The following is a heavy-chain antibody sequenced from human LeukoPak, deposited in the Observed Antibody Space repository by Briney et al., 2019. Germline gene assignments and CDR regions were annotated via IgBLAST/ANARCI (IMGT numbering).Heavy chain of an antibody. Sequence: ASVKVSCKASGGTFSSYAISWVRQAPGQGLEWMGGIIPIFGTANYAQKFQGRVTITTDESTSTAYMELSSLRSEDTAVYYCAVVGYYDSSGYFDYWGQGTLVTVSS. V-gene: IGHV1-69*05. CDR2: IIPIFGTA. CDR3: AVVGYYDSSGYFDY. D-gene: IGHD3-22*01. CDR1: GGTFSSYA. J-gene: IGHJ4*02.